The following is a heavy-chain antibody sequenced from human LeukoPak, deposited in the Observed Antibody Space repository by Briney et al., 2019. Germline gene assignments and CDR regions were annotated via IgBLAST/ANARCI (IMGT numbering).Heavy chain of an antibody. Sequence: MASETLSLTCAVYGGSFSGYYWNWIRQPPGKGLEWIGEINHSGSTNYNPSLKSRVTISVDTSKNQFSLKLSSVTAADTAVYYCARSKTTPPGNIYYYYMDVWGKGTTVTVSS. CDR1: GGSFSGYY. CDR3: ARSKTTPPGNIYYYYMDV. V-gene: IGHV4-34*01. CDR2: INHSGST. J-gene: IGHJ6*03. D-gene: IGHD1-7*01.